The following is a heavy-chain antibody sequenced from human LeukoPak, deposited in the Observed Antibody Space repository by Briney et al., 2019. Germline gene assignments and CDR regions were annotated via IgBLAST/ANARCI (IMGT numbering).Heavy chain of an antibody. CDR2: ISYDGSNK. J-gene: IGHJ4*02. D-gene: IGHD5-18*01. Sequence: GGSLRLSCAASGFTFSSYGMHWVRQAPGKGLEWVAVISYDGSNKYYADSVKGRFTISRDNSKNTLYLQMNSLRAEDTAVYYCASAGYSYGLDYWGQGTLVTVSS. V-gene: IGHV3-30*03. CDR3: ASAGYSYGLDY. CDR1: GFTFSSYG.